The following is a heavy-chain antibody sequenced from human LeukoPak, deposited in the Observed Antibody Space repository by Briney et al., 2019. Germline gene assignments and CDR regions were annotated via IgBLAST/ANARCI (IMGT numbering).Heavy chain of an antibody. CDR1: GFTVSSNY. CDR2: IYSGGST. J-gene: IGHJ6*02. V-gene: IGHV3-66*01. CDR3: ARGQYSSSWYGNYYYYYGMDV. D-gene: IGHD6-13*01. Sequence: GGSLRLSCAASGFTVSSNYMSWVRQAPGKGLEWVSVIYSGGSTYYADSVKGRFTISRDNSKNTPYLQMNSLRAEDTAVYYCARGQYSSSWYGNYYYYYGMDVWGQGTTVTVSS.